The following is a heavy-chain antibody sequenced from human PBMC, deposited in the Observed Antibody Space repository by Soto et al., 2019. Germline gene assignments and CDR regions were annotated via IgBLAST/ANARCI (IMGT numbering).Heavy chain of an antibody. D-gene: IGHD3-9*01. J-gene: IGHJ1*01. Sequence: SETLSLTSAVSGGSINTGGYSWNWIRQPPGKGLEWIGYIYYSGSTNYNPSLKSRVTISVDTSKNQFSLKLSSVTAADTAVYYCASTYYDILTGYFEYFQHWGQGTLVTVSS. CDR1: GGSINTGGYS. CDR3: ASTYYDILTGYFEYFQH. V-gene: IGHV4-61*08. CDR2: IYYSGST.